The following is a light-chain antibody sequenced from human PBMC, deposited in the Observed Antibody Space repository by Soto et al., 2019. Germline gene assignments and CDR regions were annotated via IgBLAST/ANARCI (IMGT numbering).Light chain of an antibody. CDR3: QQYNNNSPQT. Sequence: ENVLTKSPRPLPLPQGERATPPSRPGKSVTRSCLAWCRHKPGQPPRLLIYDASYSGTGIPARLSGSVAGTDVSLSISSRVEPDYSAYYCQQYNNNSPQTFGQGTKVDIK. CDR1: KSVTRSC. J-gene: IGKJ1*01. V-gene: IGKV3-20*01. CDR2: DAS.